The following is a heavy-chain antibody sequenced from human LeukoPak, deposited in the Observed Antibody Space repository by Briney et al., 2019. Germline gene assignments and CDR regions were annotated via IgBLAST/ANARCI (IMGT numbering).Heavy chain of an antibody. V-gene: IGHV4-59*01. CDR1: GGSISSYY. D-gene: IGHD3-10*01. CDR3: ARGGSESYRNYYYMDV. Sequence: SETLSLTCTVSGGSISSYYWSWIRQPPGKGLEWIGYIYYSGSTNYNPSLKSRVTISVDTSKNQFSLKLSSVTAEDTAVYYCARGGSESYRNYYYMDVWGKGTTVTVSS. J-gene: IGHJ6*03. CDR2: IYYSGST.